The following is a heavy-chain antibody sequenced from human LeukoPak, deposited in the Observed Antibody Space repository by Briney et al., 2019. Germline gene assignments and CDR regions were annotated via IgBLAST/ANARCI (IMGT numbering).Heavy chain of an antibody. V-gene: IGHV3-21*01. CDR2: ISSSSYI. CDR3: ARVLLSSGWSAVLEN. CDR1: GFTFSSYS. Sequence: GGSLRLSCAASGFTFSSYSMNWVRQAPGKGLEWVSSISSSSYIYYADSVKGRFTISRDNAKNSLYLQMNSLRAEDTAVYYCARVLLSSGWSAVLENWGQGTLVTVSS. D-gene: IGHD6-19*01. J-gene: IGHJ4*02.